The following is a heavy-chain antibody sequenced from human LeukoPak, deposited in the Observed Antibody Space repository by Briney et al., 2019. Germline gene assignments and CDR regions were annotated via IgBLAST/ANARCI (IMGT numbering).Heavy chain of an antibody. CDR3: ARPKYDYVELEN. CDR2: IWNDGSNK. V-gene: IGHV3-33*01. CDR1: GFTFSSYG. Sequence: HPGRSLRLSCAASGFTFSSYGMHWVRQAPGKGLEWVAVIWNDGSNKYYADSVKGRFTISRDDSKDTVYLQMNSLRVEDTAVYYCARPKYDYVELENWDQGTLVTVSS. D-gene: IGHD4-17*01. J-gene: IGHJ4*02.